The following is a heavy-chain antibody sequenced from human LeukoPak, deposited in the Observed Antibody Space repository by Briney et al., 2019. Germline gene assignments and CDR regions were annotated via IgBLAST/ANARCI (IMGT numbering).Heavy chain of an antibody. CDR3: ARVYKWHSSGSTTWNY. CDR1: GYTFTGYY. D-gene: IGHD6-19*01. V-gene: IGHV1-2*02. J-gene: IGHJ4*02. Sequence: ASVKVSCKASGYTFTGYYMHWVRQAPGQGLEWMGWINPNSGGTNYAQKFQGRVTMTRDTSISTAYMELSRLRSDDTAVYYCARVYKWHSSGSTTWNYWGQGTLVTVSS. CDR2: INPNSGGT.